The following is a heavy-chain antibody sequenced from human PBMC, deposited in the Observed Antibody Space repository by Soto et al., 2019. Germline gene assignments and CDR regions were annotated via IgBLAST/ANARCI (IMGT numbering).Heavy chain of an antibody. CDR2: IYYTGTT. V-gene: IGHV4-31*03. D-gene: IGHD1-26*01. J-gene: IGHJ5*02. CDR1: GGSISNANYY. Sequence: LSLTCTVSGGSISNANYYWSWIRHHPGKGLEWIGYIYYTGTTYYSPSLESRVAISVDTSQNQFSLKLGAVTAAATAVYFCARESISRCVDRSCPAWFAPWGKGPLVTVPS. CDR3: ARESISRCVDRSCPAWFAP.